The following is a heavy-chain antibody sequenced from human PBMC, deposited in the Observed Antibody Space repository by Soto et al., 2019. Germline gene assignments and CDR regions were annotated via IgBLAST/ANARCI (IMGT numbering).Heavy chain of an antibody. D-gene: IGHD3-22*01. CDR1: GGSISSGGYY. CDR3: ARDLVTNYYDSSGPYSAYFDY. CDR2: IYYSGST. Sequence: PSETLSLICTVSGGSISSGGYYWSWIRQHPGKGLEWIGYIYYSGSTYYNPSLKSRVTISVDTSKNQFSLKLSSVTAADTAVYYCARDLVTNYYDSSGPYSAYFDYWGQGTLVTVSS. V-gene: IGHV4-31*03. J-gene: IGHJ4*02.